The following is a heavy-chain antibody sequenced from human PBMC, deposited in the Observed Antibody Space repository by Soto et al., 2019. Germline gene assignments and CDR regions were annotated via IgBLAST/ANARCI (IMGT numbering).Heavy chain of an antibody. V-gene: IGHV1-69*13. CDR1: GGTFSSYA. Sequence: ASVKVSCKASGGTFSSYAISWVRQAPGQGLEWMGGIIPIFGTANYAQKFQGRVTITADESTSTAYMELSSLRSEDTAVYYCVRPRPSGENYGMDVWGQGTTVTVSS. CDR3: VRPRPSGENYGMDV. D-gene: IGHD3-16*01. CDR2: IIPIFGTA. J-gene: IGHJ6*02.